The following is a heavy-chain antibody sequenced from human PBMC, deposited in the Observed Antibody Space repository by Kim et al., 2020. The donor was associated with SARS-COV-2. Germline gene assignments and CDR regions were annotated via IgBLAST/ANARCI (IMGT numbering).Heavy chain of an antibody. Sequence: GGSLRLSCAASGFTFSSYGMNWVRQAPGKGLEWVAVISYDGSNKYYADSVKGRFTISRDNSKNTQYLQMNSLRADDTAVYYCAKGVPGIATPGTGYFHHWGQGTLVTVSS. CDR2: ISYDGSNK. CDR3: AKGVPGIATPGTGYFHH. D-gene: IGHD6-13*01. J-gene: IGHJ1*01. V-gene: IGHV3-30*18. CDR1: GFTFSSYG.